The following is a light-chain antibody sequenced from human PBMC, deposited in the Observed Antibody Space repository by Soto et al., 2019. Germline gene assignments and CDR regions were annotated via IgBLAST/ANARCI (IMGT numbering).Light chain of an antibody. V-gene: IGKV1-5*03. Sequence: DIQMTQSPPTLSASVGDRVTISCRASESITNWLAWYQHKPGKAPKLLIYKASSLESGVSSRFSGSGSGTEFTLTISSLQPDDFATYYCQQYKSPPWTFGQGTKVEIK. CDR3: QQYKSPPWT. J-gene: IGKJ1*01. CDR2: KAS. CDR1: ESITNW.